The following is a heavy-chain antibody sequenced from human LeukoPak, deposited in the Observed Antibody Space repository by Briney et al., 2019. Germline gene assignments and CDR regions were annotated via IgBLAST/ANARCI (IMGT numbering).Heavy chain of an antibody. J-gene: IGHJ3*02. CDR1: GFTVSGNY. CDR2: IYSSDKT. Sequence: PGGSLRLSCAASGFTVSGNYMSWVRQAPGKGLEWVSVIYSSDKTYYIDSVKGRFTISRDNSKNTLYLQMNSLRAEDTAVYYCARDPGGPHTVKWDAFDIWGQGTMVTVSS. V-gene: IGHV3-53*01. CDR3: ARDPGGPHTVKWDAFDI. D-gene: IGHD2-2*02.